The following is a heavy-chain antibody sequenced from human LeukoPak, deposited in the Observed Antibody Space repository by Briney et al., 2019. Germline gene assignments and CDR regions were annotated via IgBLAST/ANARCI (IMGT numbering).Heavy chain of an antibody. Sequence: GGSLRLSCAASGFTLNNYAMRWVRQAPGRGMEWVSAITRSGGSSYSAHSVKGRFTISRDNAKNTMYLQMNSLRAEDTALYYCAKDLYSYGPRSPDYWGQGTLVTVSS. V-gene: IGHV3-23*01. J-gene: IGHJ4*02. CDR2: ITRSGGSS. CDR3: AKDLYSYGPRSPDY. CDR1: GFTLNNYA. D-gene: IGHD2-15*01.